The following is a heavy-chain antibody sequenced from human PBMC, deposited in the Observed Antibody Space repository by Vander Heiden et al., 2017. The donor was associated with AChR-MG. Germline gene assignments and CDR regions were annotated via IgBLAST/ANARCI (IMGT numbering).Heavy chain of an antibody. V-gene: IGHV3-21*01. CDR2: MSSTSDYI. J-gene: IGHJ3*02. Sequence: EVQLVESGGGLVKPGGSLRLSCAASGFTFSSSTLDGVRQAPGKGLEWVSSMSSTSDYIYYADSMKGRFTIPRDNANNSLYLQMNCLRAEDTAVYYCARDLRDCSGGNCYGLAFDIWGQGTMVTVSS. D-gene: IGHD2-15*01. CDR1: GFTFSSST. CDR3: ARDLRDCSGGNCYGLAFDI.